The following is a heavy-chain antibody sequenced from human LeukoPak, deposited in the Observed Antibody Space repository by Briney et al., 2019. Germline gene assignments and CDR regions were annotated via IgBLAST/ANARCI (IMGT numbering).Heavy chain of an antibody. D-gene: IGHD2-2*01. J-gene: IGHJ6*03. CDR1: GGTFSSYA. V-gene: IGHV1-69*05. Sequence: ASVKVSCKASGGTFSSYAISWVRQAPGQGLEWMGGIIPIFGTANYAQKFQGRVTITTDESTSTAYMELSSLRSEDTAVYYCAREASASPYMDVWGKGTTVTVSS. CDR3: AREASASPYMDV. CDR2: IIPIFGTA.